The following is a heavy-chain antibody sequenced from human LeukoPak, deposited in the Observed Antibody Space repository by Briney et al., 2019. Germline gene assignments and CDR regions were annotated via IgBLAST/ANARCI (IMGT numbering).Heavy chain of an antibody. CDR3: ARHSGASPHYFDY. D-gene: IGHD1-26*01. J-gene: IGHJ4*02. Sequence: SETLSLTCTVSGDSIINYYWSWIRQPPGKGLEWIGFIYYSGTTHYNPSLKSRVTMSVATPNNQFSLRLSSVTAADTAIYYCARHSGASPHYFDYWGQGALVTVSS. V-gene: IGHV4-59*08. CDR1: GDSIINYY. CDR2: IYYSGTT.